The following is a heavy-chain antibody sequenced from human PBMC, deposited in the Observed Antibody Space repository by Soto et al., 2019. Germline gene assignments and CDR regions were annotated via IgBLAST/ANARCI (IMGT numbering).Heavy chain of an antibody. D-gene: IGHD3-16*01. V-gene: IGHV4-59*08. CDR3: ARHLIPNSNKFSNGMHV. CDR2: VYYSGST. J-gene: IGHJ6*02. Sequence: SETLSLTCTVSGGSISSYYWSWIRQPPGKGLEWIGYVYYSGSTNYNPSLKSRVTISVDTSKNQFSLNLSSVTAADTAVYYCARHLIPNSNKFSNGMHVWGQGTTVTVSS. CDR1: GGSISSYY.